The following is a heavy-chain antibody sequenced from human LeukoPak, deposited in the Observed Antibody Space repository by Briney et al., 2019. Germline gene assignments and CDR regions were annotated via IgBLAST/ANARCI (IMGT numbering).Heavy chain of an antibody. CDR1: GFTFSSYD. CDR3: ARGGYYDILTGDYGMDV. D-gene: IGHD3-9*01. V-gene: IGHV3-13*01. Sequence: GGSLRLSCAASGFTFSSYDMHWVRQATGKGLEWVSAIGTAGDTYYPGSVKGRFTISRENAKNSLYLQMNSLRAGDTAVYYCARGGYYDILTGDYGMDVWGQGTTVTVS. CDR2: IGTAGDT. J-gene: IGHJ6*02.